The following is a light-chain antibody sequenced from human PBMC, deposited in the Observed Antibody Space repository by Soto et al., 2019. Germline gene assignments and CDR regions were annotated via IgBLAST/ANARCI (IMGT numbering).Light chain of an antibody. J-gene: IGKJ4*01. CDR2: AAS. CDR3: QQRYSTPPLT. Sequence: DIQMTQSPSSLSSSVGDRVTITCRARQSISSYLNWYQQKPGKAPKLLIYAASSLQSGVPSRFSGSGSGTDFTLTISSLQPEDFAAYYCQQRYSTPPLTFGEGTKVEIK. V-gene: IGKV1-39*01. CDR1: QSISSY.